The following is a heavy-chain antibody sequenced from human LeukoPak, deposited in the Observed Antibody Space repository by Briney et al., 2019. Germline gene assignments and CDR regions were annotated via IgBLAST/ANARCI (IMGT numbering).Heavy chain of an antibody. CDR1: GYIFTSYW. Sequence: GESLKISCKGSGYIFTSYWSSWVRQMPGKGLEWMGRIDPSDSYTNYSPSFQGHVTISADKSISTAYLQWSSLNASDTAMYYCERPSGNCSGCSCSDAFGLGAQGTMVTVSS. CDR3: ERPSGNCSGCSCSDAFGL. D-gene: IGHD2-15*01. J-gene: IGHJ3*01. CDR2: IDPSDSYT. V-gene: IGHV5-10-1*01.